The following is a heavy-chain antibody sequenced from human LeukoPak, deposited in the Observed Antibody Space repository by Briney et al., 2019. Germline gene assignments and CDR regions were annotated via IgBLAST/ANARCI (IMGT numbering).Heavy chain of an antibody. D-gene: IGHD6-13*01. CDR1: GGSISSYY. V-gene: IGHV4-59*01. J-gene: IGHJ4*02. CDR3: ARGVYIAAAQYGY. CDR2: IYYSGTT. Sequence: SETLSLTCTVSGGSISSYYWSWIRQPPGKGLEWIGYIYYSGTTNYNPSLKSRVTISVDTSENQFSLKLRSVTAADTAVYYCARGVYIAAAQYGYWGQGTLVTVSS.